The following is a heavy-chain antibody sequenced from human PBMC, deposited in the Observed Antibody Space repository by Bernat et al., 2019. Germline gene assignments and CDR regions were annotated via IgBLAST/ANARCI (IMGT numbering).Heavy chain of an antibody. CDR2: IGTSGVT. CDR3: ARGRIPSCSSATCQKGNWFDP. Sequence: EVQLVESGGGLVQPGGSLRLSCAVAGFTFSSHDMHWVRQPTGKGLEWVSAIGTSGVTYYSDSVKGRFTISRENAKNSLYRQMNSLRAGDTAVYYCARGRIPSCSSATCQKGNWFDPWGQGTLVTVSS. V-gene: IGHV3-13*01. CDR1: GFTFSSHD. D-gene: IGHD2-2*01. J-gene: IGHJ5*02.